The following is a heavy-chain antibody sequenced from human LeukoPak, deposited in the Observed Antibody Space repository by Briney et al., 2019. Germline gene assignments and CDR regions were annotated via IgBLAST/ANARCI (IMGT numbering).Heavy chain of an antibody. J-gene: IGHJ6*03. D-gene: IGHD3-3*01. V-gene: IGHV4-34*01. CDR1: GGSFSGYY. Sequence: PSETLSLTCAVYGGSFSGYYWSWIRQPPGKGLEWIGEINHSGSTNYNPSLKSRVTISADTSKNQFSLKLSSVTAADTAVYYCARGDYDFWSGYLTPHYYYMDVWGKGTTVTVSS. CDR2: INHSGST. CDR3: ARGDYDFWSGYLTPHYYYMDV.